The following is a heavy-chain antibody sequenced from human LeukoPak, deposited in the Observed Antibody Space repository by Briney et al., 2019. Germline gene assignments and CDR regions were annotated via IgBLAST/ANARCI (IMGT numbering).Heavy chain of an antibody. D-gene: IGHD5-18*01. CDR2: INHGGST. CDR3: ARARGMVRNFDY. V-gene: IGHV4-34*01. CDR1: GGSFSGYY. Sequence: SETLSLTCAVYGGSFSGYYWSWIRQPPGKGREWIGEINHGGSTNYHTSLKSRVTISVDTSKNLVALKLSSVAAADTAVYYCARARGMVRNFDYWGQGTLVTVSS. J-gene: IGHJ4*02.